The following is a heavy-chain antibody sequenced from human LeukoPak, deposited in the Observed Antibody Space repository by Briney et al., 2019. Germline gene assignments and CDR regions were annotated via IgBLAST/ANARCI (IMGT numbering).Heavy chain of an antibody. D-gene: IGHD2-15*01. J-gene: IGHJ4*02. CDR3: AKAVTPGGGPRDY. CDR1: GXTFSSYA. V-gene: IGHV3-23*01. Sequence: AXGXTFSSYAMSWLRQAPGKGLEWVVPISGNSGSTYYADSVKGRFTISRDNSKNTLYLQMNSLRAEDTALYYCAKAVTPGGGPRDYWGQGTLVTVSS. CDR2: ISGNSGST.